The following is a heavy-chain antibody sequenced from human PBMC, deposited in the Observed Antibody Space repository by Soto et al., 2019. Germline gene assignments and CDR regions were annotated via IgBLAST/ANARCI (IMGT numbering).Heavy chain of an antibody. CDR1: GGSISSYY. Sequence: SETLSLTCTVSGGSISSYYWSWIRQPPGKGLEWIGYIYYSGSTNYNPSLKSRVTISVDTSKNQFSLKLSSVTAADTAVYYCARMSISKNTAYFDYWGQGTLVTVSS. J-gene: IGHJ4*02. V-gene: IGHV4-59*01. CDR2: IYYSGST. D-gene: IGHD6-6*01. CDR3: ARMSISKNTAYFDY.